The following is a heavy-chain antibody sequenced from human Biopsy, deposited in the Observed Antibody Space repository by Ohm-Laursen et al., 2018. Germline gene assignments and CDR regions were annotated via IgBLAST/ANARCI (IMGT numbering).Heavy chain of an antibody. Sequence: SDTLSLTCTVSGDSVSSGSFYWTWIRQPPGQGLEYIGYIYDRGSTANYNPSLKSRVTISVDTSKNQFSLKLSSVTAADTAVYFCARGSSYGYDFGYWGQGTLVAVSS. CDR2: IYDRGST. D-gene: IGHD5-18*01. CDR3: ARGSSYGYDFGY. V-gene: IGHV4-61*01. J-gene: IGHJ4*02. CDR1: GDSVSSGSFY.